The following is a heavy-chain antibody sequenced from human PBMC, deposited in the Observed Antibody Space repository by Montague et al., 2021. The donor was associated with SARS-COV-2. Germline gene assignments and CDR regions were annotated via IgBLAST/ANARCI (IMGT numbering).Heavy chain of an antibody. Sequence: SLRLSCAASGFTFSSYAMHWVRQAPGKGLEWVAVIPYDGSNKYYXDSVKGRFTISRDNSKNTLYLQMNSLRAEDTAVYYCARRRRGQWPVELDAFDIWGQGTMVTVSS. J-gene: IGHJ3*02. CDR1: GFTFSSYA. CDR2: IPYDGSNK. D-gene: IGHD6-19*01. CDR3: ARRRRGQWPVELDAFDI. V-gene: IGHV3-30-3*01.